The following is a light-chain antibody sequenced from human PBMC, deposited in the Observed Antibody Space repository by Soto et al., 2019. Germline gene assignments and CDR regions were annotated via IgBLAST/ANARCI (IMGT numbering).Light chain of an antibody. Sequence: DIQMIQPPSTLSASVGDRVTITCRASQSISSWLAWYQQKPGKAPKLLIYDVSTLESGVPSRFSGSGSGTEFTLTISSLQPDDFATYYCQQYYISWTFGQGTRWIS. CDR2: DVS. V-gene: IGKV1-5*01. CDR1: QSISSW. CDR3: QQYYISWT. J-gene: IGKJ1*01.